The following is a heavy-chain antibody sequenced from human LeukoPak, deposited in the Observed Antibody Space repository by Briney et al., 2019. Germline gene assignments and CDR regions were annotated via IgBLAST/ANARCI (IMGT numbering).Heavy chain of an antibody. CDR2: IYHSRST. J-gene: IGHJ3*02. Sequence: EPSDTLSLTCDVSCYSISRSNWWGWIRQPPGKGLEWIGYIYHSRSTYYNPSLRSRVTMSQDTSKNQFSLKLSSVTAVDTAVYYCARTLIFDNRHRGAFDIWGQGTMATVSS. CDR1: CYSISRSNW. CDR3: ARTLIFDNRHRGAFDI. D-gene: IGHD3-22*01. V-gene: IGHV4-28*01.